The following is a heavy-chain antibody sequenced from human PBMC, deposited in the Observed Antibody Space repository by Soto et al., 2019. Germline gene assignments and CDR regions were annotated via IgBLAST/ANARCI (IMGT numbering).Heavy chain of an antibody. CDR3: ARDDRLGGVHDY. CDR2: ISYDGSNK. V-gene: IGHV3-30-3*01. Sequence: QVQLVESGGGVVQPGRSLRLSCAASGFTFSSYAMHWVRQAPGKGLEWVAVISYDGSNKYYADSVKGRFTISRDNSKNTLYLQMNSPRAEDTAVYYCARDDRLGGVHDYWGQGTLVTVSS. CDR1: GFTFSSYA. J-gene: IGHJ4*02. D-gene: IGHD3-16*01.